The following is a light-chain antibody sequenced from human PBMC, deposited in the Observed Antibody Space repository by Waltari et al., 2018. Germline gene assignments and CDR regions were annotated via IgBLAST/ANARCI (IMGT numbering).Light chain of an antibody. V-gene: IGKV1-5*03. CDR1: QSINTW. CDR2: NAS. CDR3: QQYKAYST. J-gene: IGKJ1*01. Sequence: DIQMTQFPSTLSASIGDRVTITCRASQSINTWLAWYQQKPGKAPKLLIYNASTLESGVPSRFSGDGSGTEFTLTIDSLQPDDFASYYCQQYKAYSTFGQGTQVDI.